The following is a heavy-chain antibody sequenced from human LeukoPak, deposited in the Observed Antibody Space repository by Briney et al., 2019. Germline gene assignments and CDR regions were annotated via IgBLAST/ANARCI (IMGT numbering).Heavy chain of an antibody. CDR2: INWNGGST. CDR1: GFTFDDYG. J-gene: IGHJ4*02. D-gene: IGHD1-26*01. Sequence: GGSLRLSCAASGFTFDDYGMSWVRQAPGKGLEWVSGINWNGGSTNYADSVKGRFTISRDNAKNSLYLQMNSLRAEDTALYYCTSTGILGATTGVGLFDYWGQGTLVTVSS. V-gene: IGHV3-20*04. CDR3: TSTGILGATTGVGLFDY.